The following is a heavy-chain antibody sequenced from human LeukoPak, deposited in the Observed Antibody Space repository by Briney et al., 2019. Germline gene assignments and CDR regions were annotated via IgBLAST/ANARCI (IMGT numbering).Heavy chain of an antibody. CDR3: AKETGGRQGLDY. CDR1: GFTFSSYG. D-gene: IGHD3-10*01. J-gene: IGHJ4*02. CDR2: VRYDGSNK. V-gene: IGHV3-30*02. Sequence: GGSLRLSCAASGFTFSSYGMQWVRQAPGKGLEWVAFVRYDGSNKYYADSVKGRFTISRDNSKNTLYLQMNSLRAEDTAVYYCAKETGGRQGLDYWGQGTLVTVSS.